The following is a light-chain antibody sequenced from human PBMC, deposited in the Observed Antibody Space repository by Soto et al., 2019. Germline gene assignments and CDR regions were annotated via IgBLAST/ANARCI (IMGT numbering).Light chain of an antibody. CDR3: QTSGDTPPWT. CDR1: QSISRY. Sequence: DIQITQSPSSLSASLGDRVSITCRASQSISRYLNWYQQKPGKAPKLLIYAASSLQGGVPSRFSGSGSGTDFTLTISSLQPEDFATYYCQTSGDTPPWTFGQGTKV. V-gene: IGKV1-39*01. J-gene: IGKJ1*01. CDR2: AAS.